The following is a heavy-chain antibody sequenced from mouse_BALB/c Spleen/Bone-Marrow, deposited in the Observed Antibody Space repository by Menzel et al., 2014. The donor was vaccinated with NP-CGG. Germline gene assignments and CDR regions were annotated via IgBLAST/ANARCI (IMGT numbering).Heavy chain of an antibody. CDR3: ARFDGYDVGFAY. J-gene: IGHJ3*01. CDR1: GYTFTSYW. D-gene: IGHD2-2*01. Sequence: QVQLQQPGSELVRPGASVKLSCKASGYTFTSYWMHWVKQRPGQGLEWIGNIYPGSGTAKYDEKFKYKATLTVDTSSSTAYMQLSSLTSEDSAVYYCARFDGYDVGFAYWGQGTLVTVS. CDR2: IYPGSGTA. V-gene: IGHV1S5*01.